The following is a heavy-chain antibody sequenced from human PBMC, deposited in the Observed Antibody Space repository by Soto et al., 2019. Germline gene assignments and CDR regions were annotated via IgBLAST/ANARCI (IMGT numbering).Heavy chain of an antibody. CDR1: GFSFDEYG. D-gene: IGHD2-8*02. CDR2: ISWSSATI. V-gene: IGHV3-9*01. CDR3: AKSTGGTANGLDV. J-gene: IGHJ6*02. Sequence: EVQLVESGGGLVQPGRSLRLSCAASGFSFDEYGMHWVRQGPGKGLEWVSGISWSSATIGYADSVKGRVSISRDNDKRSLYLQMSSLRPEDTALYYGAKSTGGTANGLDVWGQGISVTVSS.